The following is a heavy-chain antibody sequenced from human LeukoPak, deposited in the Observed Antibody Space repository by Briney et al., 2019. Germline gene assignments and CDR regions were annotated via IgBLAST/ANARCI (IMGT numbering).Heavy chain of an antibody. D-gene: IGHD3-22*01. V-gene: IGHV4-39*01. Sequence: SETLSLTCTVSGGSISSSSYYWGWIRQPPGKGLEWIGSIYYSGSTYYNPSLKSRVTIPVDTSKNQFSLKLSSVTAADTAVYYCARHGNYYDSSGYPTGDAFDIWGQGTMVTVSS. J-gene: IGHJ3*02. CDR3: ARHGNYYDSSGYPTGDAFDI. CDR1: GGSISSSSYY. CDR2: IYYSGST.